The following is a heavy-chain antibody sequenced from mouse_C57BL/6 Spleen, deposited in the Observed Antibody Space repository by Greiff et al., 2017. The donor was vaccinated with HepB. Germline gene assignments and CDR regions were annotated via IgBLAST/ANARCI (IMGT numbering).Heavy chain of an antibody. Sequence: EVQLQESGPELVKPGASVKMSCKASGYTFTDYNMHWVKQSHGKSLEWIGYINPNNGGTSYNQKFKGKATLTVNKSSSTAYMELRSLTSEDSAVYYCARDGVRYYGSGAMDYWGQGTSVTVSS. CDR3: ARDGVRYYGSGAMDY. J-gene: IGHJ4*01. CDR2: INPNNGGT. D-gene: IGHD1-1*01. V-gene: IGHV1-22*01. CDR1: GYTFTDYN.